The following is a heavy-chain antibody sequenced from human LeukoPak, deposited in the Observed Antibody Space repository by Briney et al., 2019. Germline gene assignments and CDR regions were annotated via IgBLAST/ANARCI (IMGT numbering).Heavy chain of an antibody. D-gene: IGHD3-22*01. J-gene: IGHJ4*02. V-gene: IGHV1-46*01. CDR1: GYTFTSYG. Sequence: ASVKVSCKASGYTFTSYGISWVRQAPGQGLEWMGIINPSGGGTTYAQKFRGRVTMTRDTSTGTVFMELSSLRSDNTAVYFCARNYYDTAGHFGYWGQGTLVTVSS. CDR3: ARNYYDTAGHFGY. CDR2: INPSGGGT.